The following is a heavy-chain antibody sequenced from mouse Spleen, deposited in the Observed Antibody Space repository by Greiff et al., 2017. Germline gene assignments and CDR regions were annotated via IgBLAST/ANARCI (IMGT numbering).Heavy chain of an antibody. D-gene: IGHD1-1*01. J-gene: IGHJ1*01. Sequence: VQLQQPGAELVMPGASVKLSCKASGYTFTSYWMHWVKQRPGQGLEWIGEIDPSDSYTNYNQKFKGKATLTVDKSSSTAYMQLSSLTSEDSAVYYCARVITTVVAYYWYFDVWGAGTTVTVSS. CDR1: GYTFTSYW. CDR2: IDPSDSYT. CDR3: ARVITTVVAYYWYFDV. V-gene: IGHV1-69*01.